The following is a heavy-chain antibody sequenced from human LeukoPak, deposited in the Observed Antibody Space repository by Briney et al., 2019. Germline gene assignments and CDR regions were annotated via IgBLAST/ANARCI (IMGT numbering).Heavy chain of an antibody. V-gene: IGHV4-59*12. CDR2: IYYSGST. CDR1: GGSISSYY. J-gene: IGHJ4*02. CDR3: ARKWTGFGATVVTPFDY. D-gene: IGHD4-23*01. Sequence: ASETLSLTCTVSGGSISSYYWSWIRQPPGKGLEWIGYIYYSGSTNYNPSLKSRVTISVDTSKNQFSLKLSSVTAADTAVYYCARKWTGFGATVVTPFDYWGQGTLVTVSS.